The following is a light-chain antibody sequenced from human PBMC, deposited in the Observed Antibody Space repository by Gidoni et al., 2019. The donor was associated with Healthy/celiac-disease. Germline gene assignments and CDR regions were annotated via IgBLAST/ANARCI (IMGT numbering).Light chain of an antibody. CDR2: AAS. Sequence: DIQLTQSPSSLSASVGDRVTITCRASQSISSYLNWYQQKPGKAPKLLIYAASSLQSGVPSRFSGSGSGTDFTLTISSFQPEDFATYYCQQSYSTPLTFGGGTKVEIK. V-gene: IGKV1-39*01. J-gene: IGKJ4*01. CDR1: QSISSY. CDR3: QQSYSTPLT.